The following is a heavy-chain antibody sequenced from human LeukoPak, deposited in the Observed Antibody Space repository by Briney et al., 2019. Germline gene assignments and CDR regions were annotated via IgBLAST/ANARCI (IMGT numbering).Heavy chain of an antibody. CDR1: GASMSDYY. CDR2: IYYTGST. Sequence: SETLSLTCTVSGASMSDYYWSWIRQPPGKGLEWIGYIYYTGSTNYNPSLKSRVTMSVDTSKNQISLKLSSVTAADTAVYYCARDGPLGYCSGGSCQGIYYFDYWGQGTLVTVSS. V-gene: IGHV4-59*12. J-gene: IGHJ4*02. D-gene: IGHD2-15*01. CDR3: ARDGPLGYCSGGSCQGIYYFDY.